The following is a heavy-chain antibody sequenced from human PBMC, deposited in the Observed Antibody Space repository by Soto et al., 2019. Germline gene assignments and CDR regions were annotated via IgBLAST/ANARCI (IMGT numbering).Heavy chain of an antibody. CDR3: ATSGAATTPLDY. J-gene: IGHJ4*02. D-gene: IGHD5-12*01. Sequence: GASVKVSCKASGYTFTGYYMHWVRQAPGQGLEWTGWINPNSGGTNYAQKFQGWVTMTRDTSISTAYMELSRLRSDDTAVYYCATSGAATTPLDYWGQGTLVTVSS. CDR2: INPNSGGT. CDR1: GYTFTGYY. V-gene: IGHV1-2*04.